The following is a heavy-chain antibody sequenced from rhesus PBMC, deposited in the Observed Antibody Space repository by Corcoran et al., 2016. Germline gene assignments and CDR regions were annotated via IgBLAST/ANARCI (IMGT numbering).Heavy chain of an antibody. V-gene: IGHV4-169*01. CDR3: ARLLKYSNYAFDL. CDR1: GGSISRSY. J-gene: IGHJ2*01. Sequence: QLQLQESGPGLVKPSETRSVPRAVSGGSISRSYWPWLRQATGKGLVWIGYINGSGSSTNYNPSLKSRVTLSVDTSKNQLSLKLSSVTAADTAVYYCARLLKYSNYAFDLWGPGTPITISS. CDR2: INGSGSST. D-gene: IGHD4-23*01.